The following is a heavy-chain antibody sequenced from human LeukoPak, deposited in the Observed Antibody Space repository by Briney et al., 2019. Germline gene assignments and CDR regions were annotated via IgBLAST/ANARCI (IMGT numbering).Heavy chain of an antibody. Sequence: GGSLRLSCVASGLTYSSSWMTWARQAPGKGLEWVATIKDDGSDKYYVDSVKGRFSISRDNAKSSLYLQMNSLRLEDTAMYYCADLGYSDWSQGTLVTVSS. CDR1: GLTYSSSW. CDR3: ADLGYSD. J-gene: IGHJ4*02. CDR2: IKDDGSDK. V-gene: IGHV3-7*01. D-gene: IGHD5-18*01.